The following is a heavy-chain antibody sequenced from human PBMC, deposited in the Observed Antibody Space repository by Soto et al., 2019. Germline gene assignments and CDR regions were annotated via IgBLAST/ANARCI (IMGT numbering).Heavy chain of an antibody. CDR2: IYWDDDK. V-gene: IGHV2-5*02. Sequence: QITLKESGPTLVKSTQTLTLTCTFSGFSLTTSGVGVGWIRQPPGKALEWLALIYWDDDKRYSPSLKSRLTITKDTSKNQVVLMMTNMDPVDTVTYYCAHSLGKDWFDPWGQGTLVTVSS. CDR3: AHSLGKDWFDP. CDR1: GFSLTTSGVG. J-gene: IGHJ5*02. D-gene: IGHD7-27*01.